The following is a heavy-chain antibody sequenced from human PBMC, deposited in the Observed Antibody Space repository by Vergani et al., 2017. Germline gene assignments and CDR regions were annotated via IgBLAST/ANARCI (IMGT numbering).Heavy chain of an antibody. CDR3: ARVGYQLLMIGAFDI. CDR1: GGTFSSYA. D-gene: IGHD2-2*01. Sequence: QVQLVQSGAEVKKPGSSVKVSCKASGGTFSSYAISWVRQAPGQGLEWMGIINPSGGSTSYAQKFQGRVTMTRDTSTSTVYMELSSLRSEDTAVYYCARVGYQLLMIGAFDIWGQGTMVTVSS. V-gene: IGHV1-46*01. CDR2: INPSGGST. J-gene: IGHJ3*02.